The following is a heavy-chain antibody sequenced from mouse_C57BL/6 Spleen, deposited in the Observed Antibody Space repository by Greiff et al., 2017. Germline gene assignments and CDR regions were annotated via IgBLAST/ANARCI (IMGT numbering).Heavy chain of an antibody. CDR2: ISSGRSTI. CDR1: GFTFSDYG. J-gene: IGHJ3*01. Sequence: EVQVVESGGGLVKPGGSLKLSCAASGFTFSDYGMHWVRQAPEKGLEWVAYISSGRSTIYYADTVKGRYTISRDNTKNTLFLQMTSLRSEETAMYYCARPDGSSYPAWFAYWGQGTLVTVSA. V-gene: IGHV5-17*01. CDR3: ARPDGSSYPAWFAY. D-gene: IGHD1-1*01.